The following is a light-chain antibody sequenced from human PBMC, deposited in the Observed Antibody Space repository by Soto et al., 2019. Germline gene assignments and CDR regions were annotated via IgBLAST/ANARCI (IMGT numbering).Light chain of an antibody. CDR2: DAS. CDR3: QQRTNWPLT. V-gene: IGKV3-11*01. Sequence: EIMLTQSPATLSLSPGERATLSCRASQSVGSFLAWYQQKPGQTPRLLIYDASNRATGIPARFSGSGSGTDFTLTISSLEPEDFAVYYCQQRTNWPLTFGGGPRWRSN. CDR1: QSVGSF. J-gene: IGKJ4*01.